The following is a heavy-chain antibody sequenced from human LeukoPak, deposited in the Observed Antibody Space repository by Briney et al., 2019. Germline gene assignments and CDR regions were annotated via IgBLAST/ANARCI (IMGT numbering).Heavy chain of an antibody. CDR2: INPNSGVT. D-gene: IGHD4-17*01. J-gene: IGHJ4*02. Sequence: ASVKVSCKPSEYLPSSYPFNGHFFHWLRQAPGHGFEWLGRINPNSGVTDYGQHFQGRVTLTRDTSINTAYMVLSRLTPDDTAIYYCAREMGGDYGAFEDWGPGTLVSVSS. CDR3: AREMGGDYGAFED. V-gene: IGHV1-2*06. CDR1: EYLPSSYPFNGHF.